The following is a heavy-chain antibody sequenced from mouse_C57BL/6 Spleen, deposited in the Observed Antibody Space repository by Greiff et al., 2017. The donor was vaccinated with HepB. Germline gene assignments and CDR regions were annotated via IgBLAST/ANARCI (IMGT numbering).Heavy chain of an antibody. D-gene: IGHD2-4*01. J-gene: IGHJ3*01. CDR1: GYAFTNYL. Sequence: QVQLQQSGAELVRPGTSVKVSCKASGYAFTNYLIEWVKQRPGQGLEWIGVINPGSGGTNYNEKFKGKATLTADKSSSTAYMQLSSLTSEDSAVYFCARSFFYDYGAAYWGQGTLVTVSA. CDR3: ARSFFYDYGAAY. V-gene: IGHV1-54*01. CDR2: INPGSGGT.